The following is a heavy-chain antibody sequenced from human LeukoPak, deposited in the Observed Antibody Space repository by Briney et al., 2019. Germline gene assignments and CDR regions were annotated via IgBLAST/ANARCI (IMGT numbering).Heavy chain of an antibody. CDR3: AKGPTQYGGLYYFDY. CDR1: GFTFITYG. J-gene: IGHJ4*02. Sequence: PGGSLRLSCATSGFTFITYGMHWVRQAPGKGLEWVAVISYDGGNEHYADSVKGRFTISRDNSKNTLYLQMNSLRSEDTAVYYCAKGPTQYGGLYYFDYWGQGSLVTVSS. D-gene: IGHD4-23*01. V-gene: IGHV3-30*18. CDR2: ISYDGGNE.